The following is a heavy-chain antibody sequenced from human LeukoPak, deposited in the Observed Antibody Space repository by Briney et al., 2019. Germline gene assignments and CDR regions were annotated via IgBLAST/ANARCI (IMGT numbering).Heavy chain of an antibody. D-gene: IGHD5-12*01. Sequence: GESLKISCRSSGYNFNNYWIAWVRQMPGIGLEWMGIIYPGDSDTRYSPSFQGQVTFSADRSISTAYLQWSSLKASDTAMYYCARRKKYSDYYFDFWGQGTLVTVSP. V-gene: IGHV5-51*01. CDR2: IYPGDSDT. CDR1: GYNFNNYW. J-gene: IGHJ4*02. CDR3: ARRKKYSDYYFDF.